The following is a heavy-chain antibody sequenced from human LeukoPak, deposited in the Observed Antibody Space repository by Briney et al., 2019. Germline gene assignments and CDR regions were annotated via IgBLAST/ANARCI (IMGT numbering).Heavy chain of an antibody. V-gene: IGHV3-33*01. CDR2: IWYDGSNK. J-gene: IGHJ6*02. D-gene: IGHD5-18*01. Sequence: PGRSLRLSCAASGFTFSSYGMHWVRQAPGKGLEWVAVIWYDGSNKNYADSVKGRFTISRDNSKNTLYLQMNSLRAEDTAVYYCARGRKYSYGTYYYGLDAWGQGTTVTVCS. CDR3: ARGRKYSYGTYYYGLDA. CDR1: GFTFSSYG.